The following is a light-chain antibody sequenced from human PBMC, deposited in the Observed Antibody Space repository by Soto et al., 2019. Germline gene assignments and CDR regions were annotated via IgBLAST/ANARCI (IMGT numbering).Light chain of an antibody. CDR1: QSVTSY. Sequence: TQSAATLSLSPGERATLSCRASQSVTSYLAWYQQRPGQAPRLLINDASRRATGIPDRFSGSGSGADFTLTISSLEPEDFAVYYCQQRSSWPITFRHGTRLEI. CDR3: QQRSSWPIT. V-gene: IGKV3-11*01. CDR2: DAS. J-gene: IGKJ5*01.